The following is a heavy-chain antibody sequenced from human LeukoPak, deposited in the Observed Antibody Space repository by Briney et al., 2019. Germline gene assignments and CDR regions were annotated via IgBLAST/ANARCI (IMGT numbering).Heavy chain of an antibody. CDR2: MNPNSGNT. J-gene: IGHJ5*02. Sequence: GASVKVSCKASGYTFSNYDIHWVRQATGQGLEWMGWMNPNSGNTGYAQKFQGRVTMTRDTSISTAYMELSGLDSEDTAVYFCARTRPRDPDCSGTSCYLRWLDPWGQGSLVTVSS. CDR1: GYTFSNYD. V-gene: IGHV1-8*01. D-gene: IGHD2-2*01. CDR3: ARTRPRDPDCSGTSCYLRWLDP.